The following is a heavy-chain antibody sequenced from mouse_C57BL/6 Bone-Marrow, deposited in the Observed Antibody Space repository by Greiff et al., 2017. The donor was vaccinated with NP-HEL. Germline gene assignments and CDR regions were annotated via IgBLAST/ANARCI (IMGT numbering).Heavy chain of an antibody. CDR2: IHPNSGST. D-gene: IGHD2-1*01. Sequence: QVQLQQPGAELVKPGASVKLSCKASGYTFTSYWMHWVKQRPGQGLEWIGMIHPNSGSTNYNEKFTSKATLTVDKSSSTAYMQRSSLTSEDSAVYYWARGKGNYKGWYFDVWGTGTTVTVSS. CDR3: ARGKGNYKGWYFDV. J-gene: IGHJ1*03. V-gene: IGHV1-64*01. CDR1: GYTFTSYW.